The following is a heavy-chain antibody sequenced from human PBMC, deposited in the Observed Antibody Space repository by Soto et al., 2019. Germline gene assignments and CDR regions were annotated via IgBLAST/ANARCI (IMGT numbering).Heavy chain of an antibody. D-gene: IGHD3-22*01. J-gene: IGHJ4*02. V-gene: IGHV4-4*02. CDR1: GGSISSSNW. CDR3: ARSGHYYDSSGYYSDY. CDR2: IYHSGST. Sequence: SETLSLTCAVSGGSISSSNWWSWVRQPPGKGLEWIGEIYHSGSTNYNPSLKSRVTISVDKSKNQFSLKLSSVTAADTAVYYCARSGHYYDSSGYYSDYWGQGPLVTVSS.